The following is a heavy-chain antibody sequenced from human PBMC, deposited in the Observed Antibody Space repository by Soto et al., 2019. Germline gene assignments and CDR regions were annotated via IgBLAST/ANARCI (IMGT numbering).Heavy chain of an antibody. D-gene: IGHD3-22*01. V-gene: IGHV3-33*01. CDR2: IWYDGSNK. CDR1: GFTFSSYG. Sequence: QVQLVESGGGVVQPGRSLRLSCAASGFTFSSYGMHWVRQAPGKGLEWVAVIWYDGSNKYYADSVKGRFTISRDNSKNTLYLQMNSLRAEDTAVYYCARDYDSSGYVDYWGQGTLVTVSS. J-gene: IGHJ4*02. CDR3: ARDYDSSGYVDY.